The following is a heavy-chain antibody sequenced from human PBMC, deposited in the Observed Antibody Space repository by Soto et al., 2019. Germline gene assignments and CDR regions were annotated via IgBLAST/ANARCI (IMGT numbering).Heavy chain of an antibody. D-gene: IGHD3-10*01. V-gene: IGHV3-23*01. J-gene: IGHJ3*02. Sequence: PGGSLRLSCAASGFTFSSYAMSWVRQAPGKGLEWVSAISGSGGSTYYADSVKGRFTISRDNSKNTLYLRMNSLRAEDTAVYYCAKDRVLWFGEPVIDAFDIWGQGTMVTVSS. CDR1: GFTFSSYA. CDR2: ISGSGGST. CDR3: AKDRVLWFGEPVIDAFDI.